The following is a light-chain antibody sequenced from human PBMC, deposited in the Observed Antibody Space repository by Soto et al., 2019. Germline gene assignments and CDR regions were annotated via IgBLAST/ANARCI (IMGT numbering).Light chain of an antibody. Sequence: DIVLTQSAGTLSLSPGERATLSCRASQSVSSNYLAWYQQKPGQAPRLLIYGASTRATGIPDRFSGSGSGTDFTLTISRLEPEDFAVFYCQQYGRSPFTFGPGTKVDIK. J-gene: IGKJ3*01. CDR3: QQYGRSPFT. CDR1: QSVSSNY. V-gene: IGKV3-20*01. CDR2: GAS.